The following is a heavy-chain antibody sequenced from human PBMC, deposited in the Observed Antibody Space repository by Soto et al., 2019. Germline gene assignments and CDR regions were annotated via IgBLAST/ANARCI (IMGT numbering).Heavy chain of an antibody. D-gene: IGHD5-18*01. V-gene: IGHV3-9*01. Sequence: EVQLEESGGALVQPGRSLRLSCAASGFTFDDYAMHWVRQVLGKGLEWVSSISWNSGNIGYADSVKGRFTTSRDNAKNSLYLQMNSMRPGDTDLYYCVRSKGGYSYGTPFDYWGQGTLVTVSS. CDR2: ISWNSGNI. CDR3: VRSKGGYSYGTPFDY. J-gene: IGHJ4*02. CDR1: GFTFDDYA.